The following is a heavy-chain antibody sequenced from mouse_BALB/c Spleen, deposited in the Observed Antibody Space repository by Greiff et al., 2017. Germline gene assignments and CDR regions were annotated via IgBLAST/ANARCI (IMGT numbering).Heavy chain of an antibody. D-gene: IGHD2-2*01. J-gene: IGHJ3*01. CDR2: IRNKANGYTT. V-gene: IGHV7-3*02. CDR3: ARVELGLPAWFAY. Sequence: EVKLVESGGGLVQPGGSLRLSCATSGFTFTDYYMSWVRQPPGKALEWLGFIRNKANGYTTEYSASVKGRFTISRDNSQSILYLQMNTLRAEDSATYYCARVELGLPAWFAYWGQGTLVTVSA. CDR1: GFTFTDYY.